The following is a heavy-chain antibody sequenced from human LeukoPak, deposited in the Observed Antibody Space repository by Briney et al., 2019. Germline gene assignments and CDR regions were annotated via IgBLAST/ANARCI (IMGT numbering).Heavy chain of an antibody. D-gene: IGHD4-17*01. CDR1: GHTISEYW. CDR2: IYPDDSDT. CDR3: ASRLDYGDYDWYFDL. Sequence: GESLKISCEGSGHTISEYWIGWVRQTPGKGLEWMGIIYPDDSDTRYSPSFQGQVTISADKSMNTAYLQWSRLEASDTAMYYCASRLDYGDYDWYFDLWGRGTVVTVSS. J-gene: IGHJ2*01. V-gene: IGHV5-51*01.